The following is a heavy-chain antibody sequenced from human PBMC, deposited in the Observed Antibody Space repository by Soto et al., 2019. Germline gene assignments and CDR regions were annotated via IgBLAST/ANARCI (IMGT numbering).Heavy chain of an antibody. Sequence: ASVKVSCKASGYTFTGYYMHWVRQAPGQGLEWMGWINPNSGGTNYAQKFQGWVTMTRDTSISTAYMELSRLRSDDTAVYYCARAGGRRTTMVRGVITMGFYNWFDPWGQGNLVTVSS. CDR1: GYTFTGYY. V-gene: IGHV1-2*04. J-gene: IGHJ5*02. D-gene: IGHD3-10*01. CDR2: INPNSGGT. CDR3: ARAGGRRTTMVRGVITMGFYNWFDP.